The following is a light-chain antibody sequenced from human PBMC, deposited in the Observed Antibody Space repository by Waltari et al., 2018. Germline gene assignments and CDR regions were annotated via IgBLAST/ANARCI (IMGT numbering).Light chain of an antibody. CDR1: QSVSNN. CDR2: GAS. V-gene: IGKV3-15*01. Sequence: EIVMTQSPATLSVSQGERATLSCRASQSVSNNLAWYQQKPGQVPRLLIYGASTRATGIPARFSGSGSGTEFTLTISSLQSEDFAVYCCQQYNNWPSFGQGTKLEIK. J-gene: IGKJ2*01. CDR3: QQYNNWPS.